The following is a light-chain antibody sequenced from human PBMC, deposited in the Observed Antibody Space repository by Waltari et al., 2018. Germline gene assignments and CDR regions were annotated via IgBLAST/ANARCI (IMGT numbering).Light chain of an antibody. CDR1: QSISNY. CDR3: QQCYSTPLT. J-gene: IGKJ4*01. Sequence: DIQLTQSPSSLSASVGDRVTITCRASQSISNYLNWYQQKPGKAPKVVISAASSLQSGVPSRFSGSGSGTAFTLTNSSLQPEDFATYYCQQCYSTPLTFGGGTKVE. V-gene: IGKV1-39*01. CDR2: AAS.